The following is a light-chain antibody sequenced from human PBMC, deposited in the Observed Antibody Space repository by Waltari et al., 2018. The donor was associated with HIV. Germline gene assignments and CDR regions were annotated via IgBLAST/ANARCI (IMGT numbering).Light chain of an antibody. Sequence: DIQMTQSPSSVSASIGDRVTITCRASQSISRSLAWYRQKPGKAPQLLIFGASRLESGVPSMFSGNGSETLFTLIISSLQPEDFATYHCQQAKSFPYTFGQGTKVEIK. CDR1: QSISRS. V-gene: IGKV1-12*01. CDR2: GAS. J-gene: IGKJ2*01. CDR3: QQAKSFPYT.